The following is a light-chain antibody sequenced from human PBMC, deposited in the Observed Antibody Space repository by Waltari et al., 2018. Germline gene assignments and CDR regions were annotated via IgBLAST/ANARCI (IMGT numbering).Light chain of an antibody. Sequence: SLELTQPPSVSVSPGQTASISCSGHRLEDQFVCWYHQKPGQSPLPVIYKDSKRPSEIPERYSGSNSGNTATLTISGTQAVDEADYYCQAWDSNTHVVFGGGTKLTVL. CDR2: KDS. CDR3: QAWDSNTHVV. CDR1: RLEDQF. V-gene: IGLV3-1*01. J-gene: IGLJ2*01.